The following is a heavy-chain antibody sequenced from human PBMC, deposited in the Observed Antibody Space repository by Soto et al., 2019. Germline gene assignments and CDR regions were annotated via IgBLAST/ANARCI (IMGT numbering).Heavy chain of an antibody. J-gene: IGHJ6*02. CDR3: GRAASPRVYYYDGMDV. Sequence: SESLSLTCAAYGGSFSGYYWSWMRQPPGKGLEWIGEINHSGSTNYNPSLKSRVTISVDTSNNHFSLKLSSVTAADTTVYYYGRAASPRVYYYDGMDVWGQGATVTVSS. CDR2: INHSGST. V-gene: IGHV4-34*01. CDR1: GGSFSGYY.